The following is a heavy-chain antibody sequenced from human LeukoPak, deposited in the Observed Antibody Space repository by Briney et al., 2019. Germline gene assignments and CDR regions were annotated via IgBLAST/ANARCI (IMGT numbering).Heavy chain of an antibody. D-gene: IGHD2-2*01. CDR2: ISSSSTSI. V-gene: IGHV3-21*01. J-gene: IGHJ4*02. Sequence: GGSLRLSCAASGFTFSSYSMNWVRQAPGKGLEWVSSISSSSTSIYYADSVKGRFTISRDNAKNSLYLQMNSLRAEDTAVYYCARGRGGLGYCSSTSCNVPDYWGQGTLVTVSS. CDR1: GFTFSSYS. CDR3: ARGRGGLGYCSSTSCNVPDY.